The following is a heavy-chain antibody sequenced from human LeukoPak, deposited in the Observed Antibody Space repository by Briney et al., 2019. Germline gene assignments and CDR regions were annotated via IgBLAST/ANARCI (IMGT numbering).Heavy chain of an antibody. CDR2: IYYSGST. CDR3: DRIRRPNWYLDL. Sequence: PSETLSLTCTVSGDSISSADYYWTWIRQPPGKGLESVGFIYYSGSTKYNPSLKSRVTISAATSKTQFSLRLSYTTAADTAVYYCDRIRRPNWYLDLWGRGTLVTLSS. V-gene: IGHV4-30-4*08. D-gene: IGHD3-3*01. CDR1: GDSISSADYY. J-gene: IGHJ2*01.